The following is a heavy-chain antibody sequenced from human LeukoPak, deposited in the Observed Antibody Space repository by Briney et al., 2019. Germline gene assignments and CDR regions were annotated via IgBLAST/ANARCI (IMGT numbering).Heavy chain of an antibody. CDR2: IIPIFGTA. J-gene: IGHJ6*02. Sequence: ASVKVSCKASGGTFNSYAIRWVRQAPGLGLELMGGIIPIFGTANYAQKFQGRVTITADESTSTAYMELSSLRSEDTAVYYCAGTWDTAMVSPYYGMDVWGQGTTVTVSS. CDR1: GGTFNSYA. CDR3: AGTWDTAMVSPYYGMDV. V-gene: IGHV1-69*13. D-gene: IGHD5-18*01.